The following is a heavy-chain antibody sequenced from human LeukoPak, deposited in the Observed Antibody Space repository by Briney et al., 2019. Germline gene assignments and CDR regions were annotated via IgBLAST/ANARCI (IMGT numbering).Heavy chain of an antibody. D-gene: IGHD1-26*01. CDR1: GFTFSSYD. J-gene: IGHJ4*02. Sequence: GGSLRLSCAASGFTFSSYDMHWVRQAPGQGLEWVTVISYDGSNKYYGDSVKGRFTISRDNSKNTLYLKMNSLRAEDTAVYYCAKEGSNGDFDYWGQGTLVTVSS. CDR3: AKEGSNGDFDY. V-gene: IGHV3-30*18. CDR2: ISYDGSNK.